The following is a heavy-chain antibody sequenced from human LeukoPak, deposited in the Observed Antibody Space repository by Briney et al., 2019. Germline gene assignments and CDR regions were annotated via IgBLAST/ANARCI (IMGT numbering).Heavy chain of an antibody. CDR3: SRNRVAVARDARSTGLDY. D-gene: IGHD6-19*01. V-gene: IGHV1-69*04. J-gene: IGHJ4*02. CDR1: GGTFSSYA. Sequence: SVKVSCKASGGTFSSYAISWVRQAPGQGLEWMGRIIPIFGIANYAQKFQGRVTITADKSTSTAYMELSSLRSEDTAVYYCSRNRVAVARDARSTGLDYWGQGTLVTASS. CDR2: IIPIFGIA.